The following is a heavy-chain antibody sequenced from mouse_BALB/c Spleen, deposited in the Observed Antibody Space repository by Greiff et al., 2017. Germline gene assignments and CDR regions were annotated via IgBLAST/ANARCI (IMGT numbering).Heavy chain of an antibody. J-gene: IGHJ3*01. CDR1: GFSLTSYG. CDR3: ARGEDNAWFAY. Sequence: VMLVESGPGLVAPSQSLSITCTVSGFSLTSYGVHWVRQPPGKGLEWLGVIWAGGSTNYNSALMSRLSISKDNSKSQVFFKMNSLQTDDTAMYYCARGEDNAWFAYWGQGTLVTVSA. CDR2: IWAGGST. V-gene: IGHV2-9*02.